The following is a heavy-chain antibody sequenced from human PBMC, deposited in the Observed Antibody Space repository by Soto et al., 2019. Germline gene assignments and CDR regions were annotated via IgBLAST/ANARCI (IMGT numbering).Heavy chain of an antibody. CDR3: ARPGITAAGTVFDY. CDR1: GGSFSGYY. J-gene: IGHJ4*02. D-gene: IGHD6-13*01. V-gene: IGHV4-34*01. Sequence: SETLSLTCAVYGGSFSGYYWSWIRQPPGKGLEWIGEINHSGSTNYNPSLKSRVTISVDTSKNQFSLKLSSVTASDSFVYYCARPGITAAGTVFDYWGQGTLVTVSS. CDR2: INHSGST.